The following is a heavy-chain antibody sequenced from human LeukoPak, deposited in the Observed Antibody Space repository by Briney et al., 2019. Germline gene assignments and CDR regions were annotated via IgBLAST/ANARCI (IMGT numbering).Heavy chain of an antibody. V-gene: IGHV4-34*01. CDR2: INLSGST. CDR1: GGSFSGYY. J-gene: IGHJ4*02. D-gene: IGHD3-10*01. CDR3: ARGRHAVYYGSGSSNRRTTNDY. Sequence: SETLSLTCAVYGGSFSGYYWSWIRQPPGKGLEWIGEINLSGSTNYNPSLKSRVTISVDTSKNQFSLKLSSVTAADTAVYYCARGRHAVYYGSGSSNRRTTNDYWGQGTLVTVSS.